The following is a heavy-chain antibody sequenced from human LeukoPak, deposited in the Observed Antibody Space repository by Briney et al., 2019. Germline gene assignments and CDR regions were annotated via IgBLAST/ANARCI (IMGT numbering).Heavy chain of an antibody. CDR2: INSDGSST. CDR3: ARDEEFDSSGYYSNGFDY. V-gene: IGHV3-74*01. CDR1: GFTFSSYW. Sequence: GGSLRLSCAASGFTFSSYWMHWVRQAPGKGLVWVSRINSDGSSTSYADSVKGRFTISRDNAKNTLYLQMNSLRAEDTAVYYCARDEEFDSSGYYSNGFDYWGQGTLVTVSP. D-gene: IGHD3-22*01. J-gene: IGHJ4*02.